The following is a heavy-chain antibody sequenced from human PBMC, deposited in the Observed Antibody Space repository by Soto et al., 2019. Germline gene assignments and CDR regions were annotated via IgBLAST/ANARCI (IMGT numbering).Heavy chain of an antibody. J-gene: IGHJ4*02. V-gene: IGHV4-31*03. CDR1: GGSINSGGYY. CDR3: TRQRDGYNYRYFDY. Sequence: QVQLQESGPGLVKPSQTLSLTCTVSGGSINSGGYYWSWIRQHPGKGLEWIGYIYYSGSTYYNPSLKSRVTLSIDTSKNQFSRRLSYVTAADTAVYYCTRQRDGYNYRYFDYWGQGTLVTVSS. CDR2: IYYSGST. D-gene: IGHD5-12*01.